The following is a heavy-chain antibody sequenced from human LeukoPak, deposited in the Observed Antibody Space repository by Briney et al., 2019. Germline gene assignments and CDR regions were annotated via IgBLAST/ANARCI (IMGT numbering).Heavy chain of an antibody. CDR2: INHSGST. Sequence: GSLRLSCAASGFTFSNAWMSWVRQSPGKGLEWIGEINHSGSTNYNPSLKRRVTISVDTSKNQFSLKLTSVTAADTAVYYCARPLGQGNEYGMDVWGQGTTVTVSS. CDR1: GFTFSNAW. J-gene: IGHJ6*02. V-gene: IGHV4-34*01. CDR3: ARPLGQGNEYGMDV. D-gene: IGHD1-1*01.